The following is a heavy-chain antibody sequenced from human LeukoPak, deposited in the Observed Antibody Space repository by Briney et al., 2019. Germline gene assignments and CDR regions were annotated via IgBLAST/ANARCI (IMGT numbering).Heavy chain of an antibody. CDR1: GFIFSNYG. J-gene: IGHJ4*02. CDR2: ISASGSAT. Sequence: GGSLRLSRAASGFIFSNYGMNWVRQAPGKGLEWVAAISASGSATSYADSVRGRVTISRDNSKSTTYLQMNSLRAEDTAVFYCAKDLYLRDFXSGYFDYWGQGIXXXVSS. D-gene: IGHD3-3*01. CDR3: AKDLYLRDFXSGYFDY. V-gene: IGHV3-23*01.